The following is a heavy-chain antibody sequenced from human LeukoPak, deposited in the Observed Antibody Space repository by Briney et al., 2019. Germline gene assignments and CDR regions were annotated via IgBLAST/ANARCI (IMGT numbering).Heavy chain of an antibody. CDR1: GYTFSSYD. CDR2: MSPNSGNT. J-gene: IGHJ5*02. CDR3: ARGLAAAGTNWFDP. D-gene: IGHD6-13*01. V-gene: IGHV1-8*01. Sequence: ASVKVSCKASGYTFSSYDINWVRQATGQGLEWMGWMSPNSGNTAYAQKFQGRVTMTRNTSISTAYMELSSLRSEDTAVYYCARGLAAAGTNWFDPWGQGTLVTVSS.